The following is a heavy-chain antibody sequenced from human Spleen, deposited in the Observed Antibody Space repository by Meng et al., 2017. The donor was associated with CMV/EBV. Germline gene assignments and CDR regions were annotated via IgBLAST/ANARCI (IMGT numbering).Heavy chain of an antibody. J-gene: IGHJ6*02. Sequence: GESLKISCTASGFTFTSYWMSWVRQTPGKGLEWVANINQDGSDKYYVDSVKGRFTIFRDNAKNSLNLQMSNLRAEDTGVYYCARGWQCTSTSCYSDISYYYGMDVWGQGTTVTVSS. V-gene: IGHV3-7*01. D-gene: IGHD2-2*01. CDR2: INQDGSDK. CDR1: GFTFTSYW. CDR3: ARGWQCTSTSCYSDISYYYGMDV.